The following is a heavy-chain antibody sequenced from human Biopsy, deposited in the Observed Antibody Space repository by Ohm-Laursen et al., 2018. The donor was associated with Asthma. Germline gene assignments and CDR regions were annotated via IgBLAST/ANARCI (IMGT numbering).Heavy chain of an antibody. CDR3: ARVLDSSSWGPFYFFTLDV. CDR1: GFDFSDYT. V-gene: IGHV3-21*04. Sequence: LSLTCAASGFDFSDYTMNWVRQAPGKGLEWVSSISSLSRYKYYSDSLRGRVTISRDNAKSSLHLQMSSLRAEDTAIYFCARVLDSSSWGPFYFFTLDVWGQGTTVAVS. CDR2: ISSLSRYK. J-gene: IGHJ6*02. D-gene: IGHD6-13*01.